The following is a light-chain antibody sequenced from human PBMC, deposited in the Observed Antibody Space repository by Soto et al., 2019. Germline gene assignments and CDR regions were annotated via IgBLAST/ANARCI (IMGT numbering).Light chain of an antibody. CDR3: QQYRS. Sequence: DIQMTQSPSTLSAYVGDRVTITCRASQSISSWLAWYQQKPGKAPKLLIFDASNLESGVPSRFSGSGSGIEFTLTISDLQPDDSATYYCQQYRSFGQRTKVDIK. CDR1: QSISSW. J-gene: IGKJ1*01. V-gene: IGKV1-5*01. CDR2: DAS.